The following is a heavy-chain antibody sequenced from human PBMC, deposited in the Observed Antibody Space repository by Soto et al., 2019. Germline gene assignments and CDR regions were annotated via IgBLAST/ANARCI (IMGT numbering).Heavy chain of an antibody. CDR3: ARLPHRNDSFTHPGY. D-gene: IGHD1-1*01. Sequence: CRSPSGAAYGFTFGNYAMTWVRPGQGKGLECVSRISGSCGGTYYAESVQGRFTITRDNSENTLYLHLNSLRVEDTAIYYCARLPHRNDSFTHPGYWGQGALVTVSS. V-gene: IGHV3-23*01. J-gene: IGHJ4*02. CDR2: ISGSCGGT. CDR1: GFTFGNYA.